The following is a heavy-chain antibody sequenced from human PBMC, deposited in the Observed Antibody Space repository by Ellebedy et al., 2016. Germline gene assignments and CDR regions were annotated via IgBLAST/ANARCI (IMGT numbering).Heavy chain of an antibody. D-gene: IGHD1-26*01. CDR2: IYYSGST. V-gene: IGHV4-31*03. CDR1: GGSISSGGYY. Sequence: SETLSLTXTVSGGSISSGGYYWSWIRQHPGKGLEWIGYIYYSGSTYYNPSLKSRVTISVDTSKNQFSLKLSSVTAADTAVYYCARVGKYSGSSFDYWGQGTLVTVSS. J-gene: IGHJ4*02. CDR3: ARVGKYSGSSFDY.